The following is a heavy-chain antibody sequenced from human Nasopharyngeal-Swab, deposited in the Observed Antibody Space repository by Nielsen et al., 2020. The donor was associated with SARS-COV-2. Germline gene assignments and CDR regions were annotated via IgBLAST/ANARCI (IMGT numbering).Heavy chain of an antibody. D-gene: IGHD6-13*01. J-gene: IGHJ4*02. CDR3: ARGLYSSSRYAAFYDY. CDR1: GGSFSGYY. Sequence: SETFSLTCAVYGGSFSGYYWSWIRQPPGKGLEWIGEINHSGSTNYNPSLKSRVTISVDTSKNQFSLKLSSVTAADTTVYYCARGLYSSSRYAAFYDYWGQGTLVTVSS. CDR2: INHSGST. V-gene: IGHV4-34*01.